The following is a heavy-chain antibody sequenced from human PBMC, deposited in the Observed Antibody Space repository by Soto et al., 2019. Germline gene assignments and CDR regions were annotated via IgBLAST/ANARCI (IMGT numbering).Heavy chain of an antibody. CDR2: IYYSGST. J-gene: IGHJ6*01. D-gene: IGHD2-2*01. CDR3: VRHQLRYAMHV. V-gene: IGHV4-59*01. Sequence: SETLSLTCTVSGGSISSYYWSWIRQPPGKGLEWIGYIYYSGSTNYNPSLKSRVTISIDTSKNQFSLKLSSGTAADTAFFFWVRHQLRYAMHVWAHWRTVFVS. CDR1: GGSISSYY.